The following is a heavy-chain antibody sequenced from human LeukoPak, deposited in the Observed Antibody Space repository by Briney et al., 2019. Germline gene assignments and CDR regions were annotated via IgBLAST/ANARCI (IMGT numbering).Heavy chain of an antibody. CDR2: ISYDGSNK. CDR3: AKGHVFDI. Sequence: GGSLRLSCAASGFTFSSYGMNWVRQAPGKGLEWVAVISYDGSNKYYADSVKGRFTISRDNSKNTLYLQMNSLRAEDTAVYYCAKGHVFDIWGQGTMVTVSS. CDR1: GFTFSSYG. V-gene: IGHV3-30*18. J-gene: IGHJ3*02.